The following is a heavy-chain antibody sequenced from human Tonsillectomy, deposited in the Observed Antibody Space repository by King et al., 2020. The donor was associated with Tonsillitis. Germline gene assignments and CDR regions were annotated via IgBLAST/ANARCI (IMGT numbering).Heavy chain of an antibody. J-gene: IGHJ4*02. CDR2: IIPIFCTD. V-gene: IGHV1-69*01. CDR1: VGTFSSYV. Sequence: VQLVESGAEVKKPGSSVKVSCKASVGTFSSYVSRWVRQAPGQGLEWMGGIIPIFCTDKYAQKFQGRVTITADESTSTAYMELSSLRSEDTAVYYCASASVAGAFDSWGQGTPVTVSS. CDR3: ASASVAGAFDS. D-gene: IGHD6-19*01.